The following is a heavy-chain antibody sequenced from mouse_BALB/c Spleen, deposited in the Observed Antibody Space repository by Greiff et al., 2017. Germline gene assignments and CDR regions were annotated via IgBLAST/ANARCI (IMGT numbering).Heavy chain of an antibody. D-gene: IGHD1-1*02. J-gene: IGHJ2*01. V-gene: IGHV5-9-4*01. CDR2: ISSGGSYT. CDR3: ARYGFDY. CDR1: GFTFSSYA. Sequence: EVKLMESGGGLVQPGGSLKLSCAASGFTFSSYAMSWVRQSPEKRLEWVAEISSGGSYTYYPDTVTGRFTISRDNAKNTLYLEMSSLRSEDTAMYYCARYGFDYWGQGTTLTVAS.